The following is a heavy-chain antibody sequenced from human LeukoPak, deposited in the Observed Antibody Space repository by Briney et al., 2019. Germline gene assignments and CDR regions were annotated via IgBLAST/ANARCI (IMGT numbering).Heavy chain of an antibody. Sequence: GGSLRLSCAASGFTFSRDWMHWVRQAPGKGLVWVSRINGDGSSTTYADSVKGRFTISRDDAKSTLYLQMNSLRAEDTAVYYCARNRGVVGALVYWGQGTPVTVSS. CDR2: INGDGSST. CDR3: ARNRGVVGALVY. CDR1: GFTFSRDW. D-gene: IGHD2-15*01. J-gene: IGHJ4*02. V-gene: IGHV3-74*03.